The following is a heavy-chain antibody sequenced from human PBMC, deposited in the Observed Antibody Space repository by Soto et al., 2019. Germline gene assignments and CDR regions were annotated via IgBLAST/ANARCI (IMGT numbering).Heavy chain of an antibody. D-gene: IGHD1-26*01. CDR1: GYSLTIYW. V-gene: IGHV5-51*01. J-gene: IGHJ6*02. Sequence: QKISGERSGYSLTIYWIGWDRQIPGKGLEWMGGIYPGDSDSRYSPSFQGQVTIPADNSISTAYLQWSSLKASDTAMYYCARLDSGSYPYYYYYGMDVWGQGTTVTVSS. CDR3: ARLDSGSYPYYYYYGMDV. CDR2: IYPGDSDS.